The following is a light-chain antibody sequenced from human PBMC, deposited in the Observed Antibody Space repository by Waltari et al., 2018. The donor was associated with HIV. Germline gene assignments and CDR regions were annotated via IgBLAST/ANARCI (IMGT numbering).Light chain of an antibody. V-gene: IGLV2-14*01. J-gene: IGLJ2*01. Sequence: QSALTQPASVSGSPGQSITISCTGTSSDVGGYNYVSWYHQHPGKAPKLMIYEVSNRPSGVSNRFSGSKSGNTASLTISGLQTEDEADYYCSSYTSRSSNTPLTFGGGTKLTVL. CDR2: EVS. CDR1: SSDVGGYNY. CDR3: SSYTSRSSNTPLT.